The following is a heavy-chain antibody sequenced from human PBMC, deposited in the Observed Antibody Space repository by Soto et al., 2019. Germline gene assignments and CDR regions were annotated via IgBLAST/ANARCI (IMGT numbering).Heavy chain of an antibody. Sequence: PSETLSLTCTVSGGSISSYYWSWIRQPPGKGLEWIGYIYYSGSTNYNPSLKSRVTISVDTSKNEFSLKLTSVTAADTAVYYCARESGVSYGLDVWGQGTTVT. V-gene: IGHV4-59*01. CDR2: IYYSGST. D-gene: IGHD2-8*01. CDR1: GGSISSYY. J-gene: IGHJ6*02. CDR3: ARESGVSYGLDV.